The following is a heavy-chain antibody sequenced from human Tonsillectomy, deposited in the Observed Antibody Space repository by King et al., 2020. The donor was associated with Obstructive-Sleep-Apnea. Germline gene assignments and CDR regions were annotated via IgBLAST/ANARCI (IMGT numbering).Heavy chain of an antibody. CDR1: GFSFSSYD. D-gene: IGHD4-17*01. V-gene: IGHV3-30*03. CDR3: ARTSGDYANYFDY. J-gene: IGHJ4*02. Sequence: VQLVESGGGVVQPGGSLRLSCAASGFSFSSYDIHWVRQAPAKGLGWVAVISDDGSKKNYADSVKGRFTISRDNSKNTLYLQMNSLRAEDTALYYCARTSGDYANYFDYWGQGTLVTVSS. CDR2: ISDDGSKK.